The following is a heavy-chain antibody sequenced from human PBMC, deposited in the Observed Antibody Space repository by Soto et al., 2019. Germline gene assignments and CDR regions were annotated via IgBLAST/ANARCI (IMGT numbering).Heavy chain of an antibody. CDR1: GYTFTGYY. CDR3: AKAVGANYYGMDV. J-gene: IGHJ6*02. D-gene: IGHD1-26*01. V-gene: IGHV1-2*02. Sequence: SVKVSCKASGYTFTGYYMHWVRQAPGQGLEWMGWINPNSGGTNYAQKFQGRVTMTRDTSISTAYMELSRLRSDDTAVYYCAKAVGANYYGMDVWGQGTTVTVSS. CDR2: INPNSGGT.